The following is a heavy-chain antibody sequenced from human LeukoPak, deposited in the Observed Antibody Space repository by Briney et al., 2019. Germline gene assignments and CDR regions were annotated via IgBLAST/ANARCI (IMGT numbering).Heavy chain of an antibody. V-gene: IGHV4-61*02. CDR3: AREVVSAAKYDY. D-gene: IGHD2-2*01. CDR2: IYTSGST. CDR1: GGSISSGSFY. J-gene: IGHJ4*02. Sequence: SETLSLTWTVSGGSISSGSFYRRWIRQPAGKGLEWIGRIYTSGSTNYNPSLNSRLTISDYTSKNKFSLKLNSVTAADTAVYYCAREVVSAAKYDYWGQGTLVTVPS.